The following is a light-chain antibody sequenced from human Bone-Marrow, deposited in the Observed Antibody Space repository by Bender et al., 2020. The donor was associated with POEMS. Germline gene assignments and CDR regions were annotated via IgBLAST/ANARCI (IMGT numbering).Light chain of an antibody. CDR2: RSN. CDR3: SSWDDSLSGWV. J-gene: IGLJ3*02. Sequence: QSVLTQPPSASGTPGQRVTLSCSGGSSNIGSNYVYWYQQFPGTAPKLLIYRSNQRPSGVPARFSGSKSGTSASLAISDIQSEDEGDYYCSSWDDSLSGWVFGGGTKLTVL. CDR1: SSNIGSNY. V-gene: IGLV1-47*01.